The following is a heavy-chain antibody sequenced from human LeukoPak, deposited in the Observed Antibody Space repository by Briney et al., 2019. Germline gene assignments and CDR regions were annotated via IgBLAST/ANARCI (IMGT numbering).Heavy chain of an antibody. CDR3: ARHKDHGFDY. V-gene: IGHV3-48*01. CDR2: ISFSSSTV. CDR1: GFTFSSYT. J-gene: IGHJ4*02. Sequence: GGSLRLSCAASGFTFSSYTMNWVRQAPGKGLEWVSHISFSSSTVSYADSVKGRFTISRDNANNSLYLQMNSLRVEDTAVYYCARHKDHGFDYWGQGTLVTVSS. D-gene: IGHD1-14*01.